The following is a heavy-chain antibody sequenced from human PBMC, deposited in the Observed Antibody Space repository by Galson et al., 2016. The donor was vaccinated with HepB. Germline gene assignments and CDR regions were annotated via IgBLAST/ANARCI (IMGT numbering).Heavy chain of an antibody. D-gene: IGHD1-1*01. V-gene: IGHV5-10-1*01. CDR1: GSSFSSQW. J-gene: IGHJ5*02. CDR3: ASAGSPMETTKWFDP. Sequence: QSGAEVTKPGESLRISCKGSGSSFSSQWITWVRQMPGKGLEWMGRIDPSDSYTNYGPSFEGHVIMSVDKSISTAYLQWSSLKASDTAMYYCASAGSPMETTKWFDPWGQGTLVTVSS. CDR2: IDPSDSYT.